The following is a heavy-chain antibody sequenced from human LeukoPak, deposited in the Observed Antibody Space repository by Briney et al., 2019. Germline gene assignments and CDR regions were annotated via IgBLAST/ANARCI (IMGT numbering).Heavy chain of an antibody. CDR3: ARDQYSYAHAAQ. CDR1: VFTVSSNY. V-gene: IGHV3-66*01. J-gene: IGHJ4*02. Sequence: PGWSLRLSCAASVFTVSSNYMSWVRQAPGKGLEWVSVIYSVGTTYYADSVKGRFTISRDNSKNTLHLQMDSLRAEDTAVYYCARDQYSYAHAAQWGQGTLVTVSS. D-gene: IGHD5-18*01. CDR2: IYSVGTT.